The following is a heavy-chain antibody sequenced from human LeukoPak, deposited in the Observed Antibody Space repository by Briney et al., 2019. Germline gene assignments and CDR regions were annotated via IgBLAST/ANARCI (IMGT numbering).Heavy chain of an antibody. CDR2: ISYDGSNK. CDR3: ARTPHPVATRHLDY. V-gene: IGHV3-30-3*01. Sequence: GGSLRLSCAASGFTFSSYAMRWVRQAPGKGLEWVAVISYDGSNKYYADSVKGRFTISRDNSKNTLYLQMNSLRAEDTAVYYCARTPHPVATRHLDYWGQGTLVTVSS. D-gene: IGHD5-12*01. CDR1: GFTFSSYA. J-gene: IGHJ4*02.